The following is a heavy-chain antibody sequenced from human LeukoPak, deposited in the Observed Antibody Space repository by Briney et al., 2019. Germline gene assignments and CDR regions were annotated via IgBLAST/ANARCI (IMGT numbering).Heavy chain of an antibody. Sequence: SETLSLTCTVSGGSISSYYWSWIRQPPGKGLEWIGYIYYSGSTNYNPSLKSRVTISVDTSKNQFSLKLSSVTAADTAVYYCARSRYSGSKFAYWGQGTLVTVSS. CDR2: IYYSGST. CDR3: ARSRYSGSKFAY. J-gene: IGHJ4*02. V-gene: IGHV4-59*01. CDR1: GGSISSYY. D-gene: IGHD6-6*01.